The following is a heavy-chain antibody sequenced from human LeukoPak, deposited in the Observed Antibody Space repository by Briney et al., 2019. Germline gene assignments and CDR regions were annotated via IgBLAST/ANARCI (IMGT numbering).Heavy chain of an antibody. Sequence: GGSLRLSCAASGFTFDDYAMHWVRQAPGKGLEWVSGISWNSGSIGYVDSVKGRFTISRDNAKNSLYLQMNSLRAEDTAVYYCARELRTPYDILGRGNAFDIWGQGTRVTVSS. D-gene: IGHD3-9*01. CDR1: GFTFDDYA. CDR2: ISWNSGSI. CDR3: ARELRTPYDILGRGNAFDI. J-gene: IGHJ3*02. V-gene: IGHV3-9*01.